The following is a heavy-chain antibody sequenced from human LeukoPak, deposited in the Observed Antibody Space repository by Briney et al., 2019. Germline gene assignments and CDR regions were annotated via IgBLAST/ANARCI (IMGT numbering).Heavy chain of an antibody. CDR3: ARSDYYGSVGFDP. J-gene: IGHJ5*02. CDR2: INPNSGGT. V-gene: IGHV1-2*02. CDR1: GYTFTGYY. D-gene: IGHD3-10*01. Sequence: ASVKVSCKASGYTFTGYYMHWVRQAPGQGLEWMGWINPNSGGTNYAQKFQGRVTMTRDTSISTAYMELSRLRSDDTAVYYCARSDYYGSVGFDPWGQGTLVTVSS.